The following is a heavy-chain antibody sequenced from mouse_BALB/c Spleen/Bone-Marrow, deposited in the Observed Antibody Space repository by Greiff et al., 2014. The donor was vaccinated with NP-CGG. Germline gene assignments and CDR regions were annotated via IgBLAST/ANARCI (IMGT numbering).Heavy chain of an antibody. V-gene: IGHV1S29*02. D-gene: IGHD4-1*01. CDR3: ARGNWDFAY. CDR2: IYPYSGGT. CDR1: GYTFTDYN. Sequence: EVQLQQSGPELVRPGASVKISCKASGYTFTDYNIYWVKQSHGKSLEWIGYIYPYSGGTGYNQKFKSKATLTVDNSSTTAYMDLRSLTSEDSAVYYCARGNWDFAYWGQGTLVTVST. J-gene: IGHJ3*01.